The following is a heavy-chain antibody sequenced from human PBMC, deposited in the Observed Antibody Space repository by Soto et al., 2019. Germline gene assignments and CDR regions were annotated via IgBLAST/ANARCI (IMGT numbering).Heavy chain of an antibody. V-gene: IGHV4-34*01. CDR1: GGSFSGYY. CDR3: ARGIAKIVVVEQDARDKCYLDS. J-gene: IGHJ4*02. CDR2: INHSGST. D-gene: IGHD3-22*01. Sequence: SETLSLTCAVYGGSFSGYYWSWIRRLPGKGLGWIGEINHSGSTNYNPSLKSRVTISVDTSKNQFSLKVKSVTAADTAVYYCARGIAKIVVVEQDARDKCYLDSWGQGTLVTVS.